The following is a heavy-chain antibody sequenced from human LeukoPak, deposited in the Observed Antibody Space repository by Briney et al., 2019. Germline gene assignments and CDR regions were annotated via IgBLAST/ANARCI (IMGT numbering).Heavy chain of an antibody. CDR1: GFTFSSYA. J-gene: IGHJ4*02. V-gene: IGHV3-30*14. CDR2: ISYDGSNK. CDR3: ATKFIVAAGYFEY. Sequence: PGGSLRLSCAASGFTFSSYAMHWVRQAPGKGLEWVAVISYDGSNKYYADSVKGRFTISRDNAKNSVYLQMNSLRAEDTAVYYCATKFIVAAGYFEYWGQGTLVTVSS. D-gene: IGHD6-13*01.